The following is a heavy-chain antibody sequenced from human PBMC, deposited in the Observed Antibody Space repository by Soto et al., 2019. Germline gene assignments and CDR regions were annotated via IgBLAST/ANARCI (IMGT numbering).Heavy chain of an antibody. V-gene: IGHV5-51*01. D-gene: IGHD3-16*01. CDR2: IYPGDSDT. Sequence: PGESLKISCEGSGYNFPTYWIAWVRQMPGKGLEWMGLIYPGDSDTKYSPSFQGQVTISAGKANSTAYLQWSSLRASDSAMYYCARRSGKSYGHAGHYFDYWGQGTLVTVSS. J-gene: IGHJ4*02. CDR3: ARRSGKSYGHAGHYFDY. CDR1: GYNFPTYW.